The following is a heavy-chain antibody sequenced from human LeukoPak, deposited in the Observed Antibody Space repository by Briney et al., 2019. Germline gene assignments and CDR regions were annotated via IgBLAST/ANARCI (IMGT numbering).Heavy chain of an antibody. Sequence: GGSLRLSCAASGFTFSSYAMHWVRQAPGKGLEWVAVISYDGSNKYYADSVKGRFTISRDNSKNTLYLQMNSLRAEDTAVYYCARGRGYSTAPLYYWGQGTLVTVSS. J-gene: IGHJ4*02. CDR2: ISYDGSNK. V-gene: IGHV3-30-3*01. CDR1: GFTFSSYA. CDR3: ARGRGYSTAPLYY. D-gene: IGHD6-13*01.